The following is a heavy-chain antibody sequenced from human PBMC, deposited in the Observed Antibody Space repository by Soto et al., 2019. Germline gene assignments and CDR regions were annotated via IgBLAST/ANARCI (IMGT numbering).Heavy chain of an antibody. CDR3: ARVVAAVSWVFDY. Sequence: TSETLSLTCTVSGGSISTYYWNWIRQPPGKGLEWIGYIHYSGITSYSPSLKSRVAISVDTSRNQFSLNLSSVTAADTAVYYCARVVAAVSWVFDYWGQGTVVTVS. V-gene: IGHV4-59*01. D-gene: IGHD6-13*01. CDR1: GGSISTYY. J-gene: IGHJ4*02. CDR2: IHYSGIT.